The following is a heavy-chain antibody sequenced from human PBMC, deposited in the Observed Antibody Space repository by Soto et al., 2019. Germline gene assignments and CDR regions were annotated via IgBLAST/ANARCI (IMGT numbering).Heavy chain of an antibody. V-gene: IGHV3-23*01. CDR3: ARIRGYLYGLDV. CDR2: ITGTGGDT. Sequence: EVQLLESGGGLVQPGGSLRLSCAASGFPLSTYGMSWVRQAPGKGLEWVSSITGTGGDTYYADSVKGRFTSSRDNSNKMLYLQMNSLRVEDTVVYYCARIRGYLYGLDVWGQGTTITVSS. D-gene: IGHD5-18*01. J-gene: IGHJ6*02. CDR1: GFPLSTYG.